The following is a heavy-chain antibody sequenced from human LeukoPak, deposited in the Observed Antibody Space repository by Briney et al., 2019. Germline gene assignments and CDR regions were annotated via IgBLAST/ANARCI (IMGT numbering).Heavy chain of an antibody. Sequence: ASVRASCKASGYSFSAYTVSWVRQAPGQGLEWMALITVYNNKTDYAQKFEGRVTVTTDTSTSTAYMELRSLTSDDTAVYYCARQRFGDVHAFDVWGQGTVVSVS. CDR3: ARQRFGDVHAFDV. CDR2: ITVYNNKT. J-gene: IGHJ3*01. V-gene: IGHV1-18*01. CDR1: GYSFSAYT. D-gene: IGHD3-10*01.